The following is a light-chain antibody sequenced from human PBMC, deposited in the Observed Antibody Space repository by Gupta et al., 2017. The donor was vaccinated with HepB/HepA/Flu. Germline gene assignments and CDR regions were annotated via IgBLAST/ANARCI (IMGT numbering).Light chain of an antibody. CDR1: QSVSDSY. V-gene: IGKV3-20*01. CDR3: QQDGASPET. Sequence: EIVLTQSPGTLSLSPGERATLACRSSQSVSDSYLAWYQHKAGQAPRLLIYGASSRATAVPDRFSGSGSGTDFTRTISRLEPEDFAVYYCQQDGASPETFGQGTRVEIK. CDR2: GAS. J-gene: IGKJ1*01.